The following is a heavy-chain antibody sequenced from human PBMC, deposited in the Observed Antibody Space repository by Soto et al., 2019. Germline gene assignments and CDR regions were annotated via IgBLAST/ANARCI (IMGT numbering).Heavy chain of an antibody. D-gene: IGHD4-17*01. CDR2: ISWNSGSI. J-gene: IGHJ4*02. CDR1: GFTFDDYA. Sequence: GGSLRLSCAASGFTFDDYAMHWVRQAPGKGLEWVSGISWNSGSIGYADSVKGRFTISRDNAKNSLYLQMNSLRAEDTALYYCAKVANDLDYGGNVTPLAYWGQGTLVTVSS. CDR3: AKVANDLDYGGNVTPLAY. V-gene: IGHV3-9*01.